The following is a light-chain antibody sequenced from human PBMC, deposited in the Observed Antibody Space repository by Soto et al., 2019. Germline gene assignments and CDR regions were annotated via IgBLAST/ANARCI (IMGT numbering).Light chain of an antibody. CDR1: SSDVGRYNY. J-gene: IGLJ3*02. CDR2: DVS. Sequence: QSALAQPASVSGSPGQSITISCTGTSSDVGRYNYVSWYQQHPGKAPKLMIYDVSKQPSGVSNRFSGSKSGNTASLTMSGLQAEDEADYYCSSYTSSSTWVFGGGTKLTVL. CDR3: SSYTSSSTWV. V-gene: IGLV2-14*01.